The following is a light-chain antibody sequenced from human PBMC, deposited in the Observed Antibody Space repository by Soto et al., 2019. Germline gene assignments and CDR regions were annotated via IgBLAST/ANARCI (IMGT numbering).Light chain of an antibody. CDR1: QGIRSF. Sequence: DIQLTQSPSFLSVSVGDRVTITCRASQGIRSFLAWYQQKPGKAPKLLIYAASTLQSGVPSRFSGSGSGTEFALTISSLQPEDFATYYCQQLNSYPRTFGQGTKVEIK. CDR3: QQLNSYPRT. V-gene: IGKV1-9*01. CDR2: AAS. J-gene: IGKJ1*01.